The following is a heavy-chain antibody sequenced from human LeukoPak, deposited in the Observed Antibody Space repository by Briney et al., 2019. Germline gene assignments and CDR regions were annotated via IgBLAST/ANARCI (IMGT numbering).Heavy chain of an antibody. J-gene: IGHJ4*02. CDR2: IGQDGSDK. V-gene: IGHV3-7*01. CDR1: GFIFTSHR. CDR3: VRGNEAY. Sequence: GGSLRLSCESSGFIFTSHRVSWVRQAPGKGLEWVANIGQDGSDKYYVDSVKGRFTISRDNAKNSLYLQMNSLRVDDTAVYYCVRGNEAYWGQGTRVTVSS.